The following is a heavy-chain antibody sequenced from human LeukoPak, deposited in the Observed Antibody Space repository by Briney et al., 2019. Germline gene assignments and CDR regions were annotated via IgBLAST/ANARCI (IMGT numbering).Heavy chain of an antibody. CDR2: ISGGGGTT. V-gene: IGHV3-23*01. CDR1: GFTFSSSA. J-gene: IGHJ4*02. D-gene: IGHD6-19*01. CDR3: AKADGSAWYRGDY. Sequence: PGGSLRLSCAASGFTFSSSAMSWVRQAPGKGLEWVSAISGGGGTTYYADSVKGRFTISRDNSKNTLSLQMYSLRAEDTALYYCAKADGSAWYRGDYWGQGTLVTVSS.